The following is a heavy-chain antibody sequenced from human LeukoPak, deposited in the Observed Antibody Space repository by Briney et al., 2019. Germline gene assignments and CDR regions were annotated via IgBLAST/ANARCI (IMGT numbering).Heavy chain of an antibody. CDR1: GFTFSSYE. V-gene: IGHV3-48*03. CDR2: ICSSGSTI. J-gene: IGHJ4*02. D-gene: IGHD3-22*01. Sequence: GGSLRLSCAASGFTFSSYEMNWVRPAPGKGLEWGSYICSSGSTIYYADSVKGRFTISRDNAKNSLYLQMNSLRAEDTAVYYCARGGYYYDSSGSINFDYWGQGTLVTVSS. CDR3: ARGGYYYDSSGSINFDY.